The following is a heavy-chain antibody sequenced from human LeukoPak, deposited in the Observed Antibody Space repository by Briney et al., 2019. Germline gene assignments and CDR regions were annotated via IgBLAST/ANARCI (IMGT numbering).Heavy chain of an antibody. CDR2: IHHSGGT. V-gene: IGHV4-34*01. D-gene: IGHD3-10*01. Sequence: SETLSLTCAVYGESMIGHYWTWIRQPPGKRLEWIGEIHHSGGTNSNPSLKSRLTMSIDMSKNQFSLKLKSVTAADTAVYYCARATASGSGRAYDHWAQGNLVPVSS. CDR1: GESMIGHY. CDR3: ARATASGSGRAYDH. J-gene: IGHJ4*02.